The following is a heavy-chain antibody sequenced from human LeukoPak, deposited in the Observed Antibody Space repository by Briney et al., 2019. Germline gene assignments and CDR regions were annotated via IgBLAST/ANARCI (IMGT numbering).Heavy chain of an antibody. V-gene: IGHV3-7*01. J-gene: IGHJ4*02. CDR3: QRTCSSTTCYLDY. D-gene: IGHD2-2*01. CDR2: IKQDGSEK. Sequence: PGGSLRLSCAASGFTFSSYWMSWVRQAPGKGREWVANIKQDGSEKYYVDSVKGRFTISRDNAKNSLYLQMNSLRAEDTAMYYCQRTCSSTTCYLDYWGQGTLVTVSS. CDR1: GFTFSSYW.